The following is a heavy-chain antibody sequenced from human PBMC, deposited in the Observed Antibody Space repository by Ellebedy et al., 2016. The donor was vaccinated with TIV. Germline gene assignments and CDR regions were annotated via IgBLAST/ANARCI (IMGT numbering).Heavy chain of an antibody. J-gene: IGHJ6*03. V-gene: IGHV4-4*07. CDR2: IYGSGST. CDR3: ARGGYNYMDV. Sequence: SETLSLXXTVSGGSISGYYWSWLRQPAGKGLDWIGHIYGSGSTNYNPSLKSRITMSVDTSKNQFSLRLSSVTAADTAVYYCARGGYNYMDVWGKGTTVTVSS. CDR1: GGSISGYY. D-gene: IGHD5-18*01.